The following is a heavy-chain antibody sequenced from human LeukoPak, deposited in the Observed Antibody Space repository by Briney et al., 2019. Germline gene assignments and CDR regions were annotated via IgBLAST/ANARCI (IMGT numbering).Heavy chain of an antibody. CDR2: IIPIFGTA. V-gene: IGHV1-69*06. J-gene: IGHJ3*02. D-gene: IGHD2-15*01. CDR1: GGTFSSYA. CDR3: ARDGGYCSGGSCYSYAFDI. Sequence: ASVKVSCKASGGTFSSYAISWVRQAPGQGLEWMGGIIPIFGTANYAQKFQGRVTITADKSTSTAYMELSGLRSEDTAVYYCARDGGYCSGGSCYSYAFDIWGQGTMVTVSS.